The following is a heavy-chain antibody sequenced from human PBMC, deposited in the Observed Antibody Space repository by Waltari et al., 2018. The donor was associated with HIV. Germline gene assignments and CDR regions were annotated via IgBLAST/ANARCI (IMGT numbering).Heavy chain of an antibody. CDR1: GFSLSTIGVA. D-gene: IGHD6-13*01. J-gene: IGHJ4*02. Sequence: QITLKESGPTLVKPTQTLTLTCTFSGFSLSTIGVAVAWIRQSPGKALEWLALIYWDDDKRYSPSLKSRLTITKDTPKNQVVLTMTNMDPVETATYYCAHSLRHYSSRWTFDYWGQGTLVTVSS. CDR3: AHSLRHYSSRWTFDY. V-gene: IGHV2-5*02. CDR2: IYWDDDK.